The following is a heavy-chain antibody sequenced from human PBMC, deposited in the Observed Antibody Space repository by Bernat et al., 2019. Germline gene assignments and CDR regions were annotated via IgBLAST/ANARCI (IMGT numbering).Heavy chain of an antibody. CDR1: GFTFSNAW. D-gene: IGHD3-9*01. CDR2: SKSKTDGGTT. J-gene: IGHJ4*02. CDR3: TTDRWKYYVILTGYLG. V-gene: IGHV3-15*07. Sequence: EVQLVESGGGLVKPGGSLRLSCAASGFTFSNAWMNWVRQAPGKGLEWVGRSKSKTDGGTTDYAAPVKGRFTISRDDSKNTLYLQMNSLKTEDTAVYYCTTDRWKYYVILTGYLGWGQGTLVTVSS.